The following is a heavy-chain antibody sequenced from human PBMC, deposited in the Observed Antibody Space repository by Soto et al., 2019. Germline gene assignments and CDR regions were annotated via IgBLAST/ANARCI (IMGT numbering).Heavy chain of an antibody. Sequence: LQLQESGPGLVKPSETLSLTCTVSGDSDTISDYYWGWIRQPPGKGLECIGSIHYSGSTYYNPSLMSRVTISGDTSKKPLSLKPTSVTAADAAVYYCAAHDSGGYYAEYWGQGNLLTVSA. D-gene: IGHD3-22*01. CDR2: IHYSGST. J-gene: IGHJ4*02. CDR1: GDSDTISDYY. CDR3: AAHDSGGYYAEY. V-gene: IGHV4-39*01.